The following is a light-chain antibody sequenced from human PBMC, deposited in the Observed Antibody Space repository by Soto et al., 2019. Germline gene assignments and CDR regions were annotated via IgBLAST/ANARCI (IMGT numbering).Light chain of an antibody. CDR2: DAS. CDR3: QQYNSYSWT. Sequence: DIQMTQSPSTLSASVGDRVTITCRASQSISSWLAWYQQKPGKAPKLLIYDASSLESGVPSRFCGNRSGTEFTLTISSLQPDDFATYYCQQYNSYSWTFGQGTKVEIK. J-gene: IGKJ1*01. V-gene: IGKV1-5*01. CDR1: QSISSW.